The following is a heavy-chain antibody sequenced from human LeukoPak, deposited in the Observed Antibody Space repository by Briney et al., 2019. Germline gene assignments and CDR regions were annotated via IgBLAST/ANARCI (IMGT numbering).Heavy chain of an antibody. CDR2: ISPSSSYI. Sequence: GGSLRLSCAASGFSFSGYSINWVRQAPGKGLEWVSSISPSSSYIYYADSVKGRFTISRDNAKNSLYLQMNSLRAEDTAVYYCARISSDSISYYDHWGQGTLVTVSS. J-gene: IGHJ4*02. CDR1: GFSFSGYS. V-gene: IGHV3-21*01. D-gene: IGHD3-22*01. CDR3: ARISSDSISYYDH.